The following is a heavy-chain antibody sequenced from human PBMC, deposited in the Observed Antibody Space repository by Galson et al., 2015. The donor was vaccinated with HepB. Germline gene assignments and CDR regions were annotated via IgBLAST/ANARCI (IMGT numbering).Heavy chain of an antibody. CDR1: GFTFSGSA. D-gene: IGHD2-2*01. CDR3: LRLGDLSGYSSS. Sequence: LRLSCAASGFTFSGSAIHWVRQTSGKGLEWIGLIKSRGFSNATAYAASLKGRFTILRDDSKNTAYLYMSNLKTEDTAMYYCLRLGDLSGYSSSWGQGTRVTVSS. CDR2: IKSRGFSNAT. J-gene: IGHJ4*02. V-gene: IGHV3-73*01.